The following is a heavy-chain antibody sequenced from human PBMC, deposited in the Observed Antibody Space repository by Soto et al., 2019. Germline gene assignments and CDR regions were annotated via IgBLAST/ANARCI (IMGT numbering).Heavy chain of an antibody. CDR3: AAARGSYDSSGYYVTYFDY. Sequence: ASVKVSCKVSGYTLTELSMHWVRQAPGKGLEWMGGFDPEDGETIYAQKFQGRVTMTEDTSTDTAYMELSSLRSEDTAVYYCAAARGSYDSSGYYVTYFDYWGQGTLVTVSS. CDR2: FDPEDGET. V-gene: IGHV1-24*01. J-gene: IGHJ4*02. D-gene: IGHD3-22*01. CDR1: GYTLTELS.